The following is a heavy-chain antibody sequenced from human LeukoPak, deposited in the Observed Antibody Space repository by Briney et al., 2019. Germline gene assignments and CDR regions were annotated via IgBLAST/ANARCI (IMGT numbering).Heavy chain of an antibody. CDR2: IIGSAVNT. J-gene: IGHJ4*02. CDR3: AKYTSGTSYRGLDQ. Sequence: GGSLRLSCGASGLTVSSYGMSWVRQAPGKGLEWVSTIIGSAVNTYYADSVKGQFTISRDDSKNTVHLQMNSLRAEDTAVYSCAKYTSGTSYRGLDQWGQGTLVTVSS. D-gene: IGHD3-10*01. CDR1: GLTVSSYG. V-gene: IGHV3-23*01.